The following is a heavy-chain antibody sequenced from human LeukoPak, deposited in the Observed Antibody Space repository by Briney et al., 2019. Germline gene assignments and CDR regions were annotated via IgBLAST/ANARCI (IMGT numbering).Heavy chain of an antibody. CDR1: GFTFTTYG. J-gene: IGHJ4*02. Sequence: GGSLRLSCAASGFTFTTYGMNWVRQAPGKGLEWVSYITSSSSTIYYADSVKGRFTISRDNAKNSLYLQMNSLRDEDTAVYYCARDRSSSAAPSLSYWGQGALVTVSS. CDR3: ARDRSSSAAPSLSY. V-gene: IGHV3-48*02. D-gene: IGHD6-13*01. CDR2: ITSSSSTI.